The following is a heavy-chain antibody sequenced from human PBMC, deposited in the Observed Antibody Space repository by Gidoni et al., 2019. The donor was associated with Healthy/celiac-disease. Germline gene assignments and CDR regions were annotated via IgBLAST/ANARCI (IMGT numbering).Heavy chain of an antibody. CDR1: GSTFRSYA. D-gene: IGHD3-22*01. Sequence: VQPVQAGGGGEKPGFSVEVPCKAFGSTFRSYAISWVRQAPGQGLEWMGGIIPIFGTANYAQKFQGRVTITADESTSTAYMELSSLRSEDTAVYYCARDLDEGSGYLFDYWGQGTLVTVSS. CDR3: ARDLDEGSGYLFDY. CDR2: IIPIFGTA. V-gene: IGHV1-69*01. J-gene: IGHJ4*02.